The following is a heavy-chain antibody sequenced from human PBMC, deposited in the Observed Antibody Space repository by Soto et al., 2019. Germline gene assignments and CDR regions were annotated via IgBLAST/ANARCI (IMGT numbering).Heavy chain of an antibody. CDR1: GFTFVSYG. J-gene: IGHJ4*02. D-gene: IGHD3-10*01. Sequence: PGGSLRLSCAASGFTFVSYGMHWVRQAPGKGLEWVAGISYNGTSKSYADSVKGRFIISRDNSKNTLYLQMNSLRAEDTAVYYCAKARGRARSGDLFFNFPVDYWGQGTLVTVSS. CDR3: AKARGRARSGDLFFNFPVDY. V-gene: IGHV3-30*18. CDR2: ISYNGTSK.